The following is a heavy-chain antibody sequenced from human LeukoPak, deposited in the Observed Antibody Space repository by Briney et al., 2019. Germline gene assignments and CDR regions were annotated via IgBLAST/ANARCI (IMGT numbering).Heavy chain of an antibody. V-gene: IGHV4-59*01. CDR2: IYYSGSN. Sequence: NPSETLSPTCTVPGASISSYYWSWIRKPPGKGLGWIGYIYYSGSNNYSPSLKSRLTISVDTSKNQFSLKLSSVTAADTAVYYCARTYGSSGLGYFDLWGRGTLVTVSS. J-gene: IGHJ2*01. CDR3: ARTYGSSGLGYFDL. CDR1: GASISSYY. D-gene: IGHD6-13*01.